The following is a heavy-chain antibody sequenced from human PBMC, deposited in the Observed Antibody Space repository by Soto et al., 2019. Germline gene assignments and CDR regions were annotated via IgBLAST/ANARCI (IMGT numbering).Heavy chain of an antibody. CDR2: INPGGGGT. D-gene: IGHD3-3*01. J-gene: IGHJ6*02. CDR3: ARGVTIVGVIITRGMDA. Sequence: ASVKVSCKASGYTFTNYYMSWVRQAPGQGLEWMGLINPGGGGTFYAQRFQGRVTMTRDTSTSTVYMELSSLHPDDAAVYYCARGVTIVGVIITRGMDAWGQGTTVTVS. CDR1: GYTFTNYY. V-gene: IGHV1-46*01.